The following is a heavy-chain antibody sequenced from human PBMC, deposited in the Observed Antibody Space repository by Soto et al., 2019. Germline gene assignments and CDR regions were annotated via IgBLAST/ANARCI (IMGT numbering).Heavy chain of an antibody. V-gene: IGHV4-39*01. CDR2: IFYSGST. CDR1: GGSISSSNYY. CDR3: ARLWSGYSIYFDY. J-gene: IGHJ4*02. D-gene: IGHD3-3*01. Sequence: PSETLSPTCTVSGGSISSSNYYWGWIRQPPGKGLEWIGSIFYSGSTYYNPSLKSRVTISVDTSKNQFSLKLTSVTATDTAVYYCARLWSGYSIYFDYWGQGTLVTVSS.